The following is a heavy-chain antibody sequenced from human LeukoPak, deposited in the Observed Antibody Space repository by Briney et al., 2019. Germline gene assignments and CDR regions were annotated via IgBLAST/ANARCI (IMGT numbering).Heavy chain of an antibody. J-gene: IGHJ4*02. D-gene: IGHD5-24*01. CDR1: GGSISSYY. Sequence: SETLSLTCTVSGGSISSYYWSWIRQPAGKGLEWIGRIYTSGSTNYNPSLKSRVTMAVDTSKNQFSLKLSSVTAADTAVYYCVRDPMVTIPFDYWGQGTLVTVSS. V-gene: IGHV4-4*07. CDR2: IYTSGST. CDR3: VRDPMVTIPFDY.